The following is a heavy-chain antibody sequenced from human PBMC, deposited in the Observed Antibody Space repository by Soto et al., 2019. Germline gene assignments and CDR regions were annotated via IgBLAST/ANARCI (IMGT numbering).Heavy chain of an antibody. J-gene: IGHJ3*02. V-gene: IGHV1-2*02. Sequence: VASVKVSCKASGYTFSGHYMHWVRQAPGQGLEWMGWINPYNGGTNYTQKFQGRVTMTRDTSINTAYMELSSLISDDTAVYYCAKVRHGYNWDAFDTWGQGTMVTVSS. CDR1: GYTFSGHY. CDR2: INPYNGGT. CDR3: AKVRHGYNWDAFDT. D-gene: IGHD5-12*01.